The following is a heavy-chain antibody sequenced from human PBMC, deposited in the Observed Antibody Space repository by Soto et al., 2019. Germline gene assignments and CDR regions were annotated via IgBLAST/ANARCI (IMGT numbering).Heavy chain of an antibody. CDR3: AQMWFGELWHGMDV. V-gene: IGHV1-69*02. Sequence: QLVQSGAEVKRPGSSVKVSCKASGGDFLSYTISWVRQVTGQGPEWMGTIIPILDVAKNAQKFQGRVAITADNATSTVYMELRSLRSDDTAVYYCAQMWFGELWHGMDVWGQGTTITVSS. CDR2: IIPILDVA. D-gene: IGHD3-10*01. CDR1: GGDFLSYT. J-gene: IGHJ6*02.